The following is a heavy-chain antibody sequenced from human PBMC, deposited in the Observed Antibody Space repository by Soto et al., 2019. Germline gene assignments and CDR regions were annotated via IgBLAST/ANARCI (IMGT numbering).Heavy chain of an antibody. V-gene: IGHV3-30-3*01. CDR2: ISYDGSNK. CDR3: ANLWFGPFDP. CDR1: GFTFSSYA. J-gene: IGHJ5*02. Sequence: GGSLRLSCAASGFTFSSYAMHGVRQAPGKGLEWVAVISYDGSNKYYADSVKGRFTISRDNSKNTLYLQMNSLRAEDTAVYYCANLWFGPFDPWGQGTLVTVSS. D-gene: IGHD3-10*01.